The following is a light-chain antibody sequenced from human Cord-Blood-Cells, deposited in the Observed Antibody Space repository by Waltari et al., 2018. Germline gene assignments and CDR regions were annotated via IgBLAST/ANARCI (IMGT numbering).Light chain of an antibody. CDR1: SSDVGGYTY. Sequence: QSALTQPRSVSGSPGQSVTISCTGTSSDVGGYTYVSWYQQHPGKAPKLMIYDASKRPSGVPDRFSVAKSGNTASLTISGLQAEDEADYYCCSYAGSYTWVFGGGTKLTVL. V-gene: IGLV2-11*01. CDR3: CSYAGSYTWV. CDR2: DAS. J-gene: IGLJ3*02.